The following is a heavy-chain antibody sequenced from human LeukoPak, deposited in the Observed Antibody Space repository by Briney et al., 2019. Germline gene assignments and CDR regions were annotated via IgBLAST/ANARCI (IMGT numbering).Heavy chain of an antibody. J-gene: IGHJ4*02. CDR3: ATHSSGSCGRVFDY. V-gene: IGHV4-59*01. D-gene: IGHD3-22*01. CDR2: IYDSGST. CDR1: GDSTSKYF. Sequence: SQTLSLTCSVTGDSTSKYFWSWIRQPPGKGPEWIGHIYDSGSTNYNPSLKSRVTISIDTSKNQFFLKLTSVTAADTAVYYCATHSSGSCGRVFDYWGQGTLVTVSS.